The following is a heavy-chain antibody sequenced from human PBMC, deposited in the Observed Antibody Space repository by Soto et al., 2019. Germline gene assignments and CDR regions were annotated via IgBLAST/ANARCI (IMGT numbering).Heavy chain of an antibody. CDR3: ARGNDDVLTGYYRGGRVDY. J-gene: IGHJ4*02. D-gene: IGHD3-9*01. CDR1: GYTFTRYA. V-gene: IGHV1-18*01. CDR2: ISGYNGNT. Sequence: ASVKVSCKASGYTFTRYAIHWVRQAPGQRLEWMGWISGYNGNTKYVQKLQGRVTMTTDISTSTAYMELRSLRSDDTAVYYCARGNDDVLTGYYRGGRVDYWGQGALVTVSS.